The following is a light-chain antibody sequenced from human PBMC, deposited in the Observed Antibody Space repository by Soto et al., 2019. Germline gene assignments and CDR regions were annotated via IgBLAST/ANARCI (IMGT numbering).Light chain of an antibody. CDR1: SSDVGGYNY. J-gene: IGLJ3*02. CDR3: LAYGRGGALL. V-gene: IGLV2-8*01. Sequence: QSALTQPPSASGSPGQSVAISCTGTSSDVGGYNYVSWYQQHPGKAPKLMIYEVDNRPSNVSARFSGSKRGNTASLTISGLQSEDDADYYCLAYGRGGALLFGGGTKLTVL. CDR2: EVD.